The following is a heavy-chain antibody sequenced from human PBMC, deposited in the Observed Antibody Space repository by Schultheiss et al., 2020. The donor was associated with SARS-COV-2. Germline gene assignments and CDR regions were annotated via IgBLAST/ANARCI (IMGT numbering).Heavy chain of an antibody. J-gene: IGHJ4*02. CDR2: ISGSGGST. D-gene: IGHD6-6*01. Sequence: GGSLRLSCAASGFTFSSYEMNWVRQAPGKGLEWVSAISGSGGSTYYADSVKGRFTISRDNSKNTLYLQMNSLRAEDTAVYYCAKDDRLAAPQRYFDYWGQGTLVTVSS. CDR1: GFTFSSYE. V-gene: IGHV3-23*01. CDR3: AKDDRLAAPQRYFDY.